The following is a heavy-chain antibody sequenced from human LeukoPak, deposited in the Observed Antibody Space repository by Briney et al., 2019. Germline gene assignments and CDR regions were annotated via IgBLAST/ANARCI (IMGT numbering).Heavy chain of an antibody. Sequence: GGSLRLSCAASGFTFSSYSMNWVRRAPGKGLEWVSSISSSSSYIYYADSVKGRFTISRDNAKNSLYLQMNSLRAEDTAVYYCTEQIAVAGGFDYWGQGTLVTVSP. CDR1: GFTFSSYS. J-gene: IGHJ4*02. V-gene: IGHV3-21*01. CDR3: TEQIAVAGGFDY. D-gene: IGHD6-19*01. CDR2: ISSSSSYI.